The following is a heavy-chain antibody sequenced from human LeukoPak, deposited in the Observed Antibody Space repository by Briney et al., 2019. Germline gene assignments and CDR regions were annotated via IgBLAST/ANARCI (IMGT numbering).Heavy chain of an antibody. Sequence: PGGSLRLSCAASGFTFDDYAMHWVRQAPGKGLEWVSLISGDGGSTYYADSVKGRFTISRDNSKNSLYLQMNSLRTEDTASYYCAKGQGYYYYYMDVWGKGTTVTVSS. CDR3: AKGQGYYYYYMDV. V-gene: IGHV3-43*02. CDR2: ISGDGGST. J-gene: IGHJ6*03. CDR1: GFTFDDYA.